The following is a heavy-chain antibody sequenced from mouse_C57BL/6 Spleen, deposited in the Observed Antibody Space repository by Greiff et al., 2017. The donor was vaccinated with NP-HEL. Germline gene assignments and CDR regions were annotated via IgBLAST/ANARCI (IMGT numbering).Heavy chain of an antibody. Sequence: VQLQQSGAELVRPGTSVKVSCKASGYAFTNYLIEWVKQRPGQGLEWIGVINPGSGGTNYNEKFKGKATLTADKSSSTAYMQLSSLTSEDSAVYFCVRGYDYDGGYWGQGTTLTVSS. CDR1: GYAFTNYL. CDR2: INPGSGGT. V-gene: IGHV1-54*01. J-gene: IGHJ2*01. D-gene: IGHD2-4*01. CDR3: VRGYDYDGGY.